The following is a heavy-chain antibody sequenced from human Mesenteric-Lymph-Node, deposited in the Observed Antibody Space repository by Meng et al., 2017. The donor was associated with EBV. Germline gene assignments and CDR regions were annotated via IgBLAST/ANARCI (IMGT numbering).Heavy chain of an antibody. V-gene: IGHV4-61*01. CDR1: GGSVSSGNYY. CDR3: ARGNLGVVPEY. CDR2: IYSSGST. Sequence: QVQLQESGPGLVRPSETLSLTCTVSGGSVSSGNYYWSWIRQPPGKGLEWIGYIYSSGSTTYNPSLKSRVTISLDTSRFQFTLKLTSLTAADTAVYYCARGNLGVVPEYWGQGTLVTVYS. J-gene: IGHJ4*02. D-gene: IGHD3-22*01.